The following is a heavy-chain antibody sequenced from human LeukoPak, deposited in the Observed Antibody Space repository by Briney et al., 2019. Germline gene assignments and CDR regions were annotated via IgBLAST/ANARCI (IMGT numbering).Heavy chain of an antibody. D-gene: IGHD3-10*01. V-gene: IGHV3-30*01. CDR3: ARDSTYYYESGSSGPHYFAS. CDR2: ISFDGVYT. J-gene: IGHJ4*02. Sequence: TGGSLRLSCAASGFTFGSYAMHWVRQAPGKGLEWVALISFDGVYTYYADSVKGRFAISRDNSENTLYLQLNSLRAEDTAVYYCARDSTYYYESGSSGPHYFASWGQGTLVTVSS. CDR1: GFTFGSYA.